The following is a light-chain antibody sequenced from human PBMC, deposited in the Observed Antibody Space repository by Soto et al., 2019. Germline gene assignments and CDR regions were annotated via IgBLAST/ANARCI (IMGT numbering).Light chain of an antibody. CDR1: RSVSSSY. V-gene: IGKV3-20*01. CDR2: GAS. Sequence: EIVLTQSPGTLSLSPGERATLSCRASRSVSSSYLAWYQQKPGQAPRLLIYGASSRATGIPDRFSGGGSGTDFTLTISRLGPEDFAVYYCQQYGSSPQTLGQGTKVDIK. J-gene: IGKJ1*01. CDR3: QQYGSSPQT.